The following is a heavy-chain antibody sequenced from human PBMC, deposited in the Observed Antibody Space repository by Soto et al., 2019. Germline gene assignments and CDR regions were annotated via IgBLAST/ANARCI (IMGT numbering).Heavy chain of an antibody. D-gene: IGHD5-12*01. CDR1: GGSFSGYY. V-gene: IGHV4-34*01. CDR3: AESRYDYDFDY. CDR2: INHSGST. Sequence: PSETLSLTCAVYGGSFSGYYWSWIRQPPGKGLEWIGEINHSGSTNYNPSHKSRVTISVDTSKNQFSLKLSSVTAADTAVYYCAESRYDYDFDYWGQGTLVTVSS. J-gene: IGHJ4*02.